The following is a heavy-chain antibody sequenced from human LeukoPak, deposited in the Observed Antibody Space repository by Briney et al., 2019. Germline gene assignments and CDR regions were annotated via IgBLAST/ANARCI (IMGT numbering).Heavy chain of an antibody. V-gene: IGHV3-49*03. CDR3: ATSENMDSSGYRVY. CDR1: GFMFADYA. Sequence: GGSLRLSCTASGFMFADYAMSGCRQAPGKGLEWVGFIRSKAYGGTIEYAASVKGRFTISRDDARSIAYLQMNSLGAEDTAVYYCATSENMDSSGYRVYWGQGTLVTVSS. J-gene: IGHJ4*02. CDR2: IRSKAYGGTI. D-gene: IGHD3-22*01.